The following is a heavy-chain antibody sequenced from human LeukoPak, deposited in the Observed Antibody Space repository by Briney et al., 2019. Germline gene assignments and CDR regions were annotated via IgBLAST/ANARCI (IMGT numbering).Heavy chain of an antibody. Sequence: PSQTLSLTCTVSGGSITGYYWSWIRQSPGKGLEWIGYIYYNGNSHYNPSLQGRAAMSVDTSRNQFSLSLTSVTAADTAVYYCATNTRDGFNAYFFDSWGQGTLVTVSS. D-gene: IGHD2/OR15-2a*01. CDR1: GGSITGYY. V-gene: IGHV4-59*08. CDR3: ATNTRDGFNAYFFDS. CDR2: IYYNGNS. J-gene: IGHJ4*02.